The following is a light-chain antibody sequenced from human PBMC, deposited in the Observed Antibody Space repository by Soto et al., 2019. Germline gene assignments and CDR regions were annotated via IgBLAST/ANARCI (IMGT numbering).Light chain of an antibody. J-gene: IGKJ2*01. CDR1: QTVSSN. V-gene: IGKV3-15*01. Sequence: EIVMTQSPATLSVSPGERATLSCRASQTVSSNLAWYQQKPGQAPRLLIYDASTRATGIPARFRGSGSGTEFTLTISSLQSEDFAVYYCQQYNNWTPYTFGQGTKLEIK. CDR2: DAS. CDR3: QQYNNWTPYT.